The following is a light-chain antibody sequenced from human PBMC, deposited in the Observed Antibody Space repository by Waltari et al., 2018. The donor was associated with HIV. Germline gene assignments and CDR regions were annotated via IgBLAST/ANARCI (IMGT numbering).Light chain of an antibody. CDR3: SSYTSSSTVV. J-gene: IGLJ2*01. Sequence: QSALTQPASVSGSPGQSITISCTGTTSDVGGYYYVSWYQQHPGNAPKLLIYEVTNRPSGVAKRVSVSKSGNTASLTISGLQADDEADYYCSSYTSSSTVVFGGGTKLTVL. CDR2: EVT. CDR1: TSDVGGYYY. V-gene: IGLV2-14*01.